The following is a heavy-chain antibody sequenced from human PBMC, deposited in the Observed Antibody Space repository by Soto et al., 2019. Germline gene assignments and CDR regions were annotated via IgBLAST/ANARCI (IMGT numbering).Heavy chain of an antibody. CDR1: GFTFSSYS. Sequence: GGSLRLSCAASGFTFSSYSMNWVRQAPGKGLEWVSSISSSSSYIYYADSVKGRFTISRDNAKNSLYLQMNSLRAEDTAVYYCARDPWFGDYGMDVWGQGTTVTVSS. J-gene: IGHJ6*02. D-gene: IGHD3-10*01. CDR3: ARDPWFGDYGMDV. CDR2: ISSSSSYI. V-gene: IGHV3-21*01.